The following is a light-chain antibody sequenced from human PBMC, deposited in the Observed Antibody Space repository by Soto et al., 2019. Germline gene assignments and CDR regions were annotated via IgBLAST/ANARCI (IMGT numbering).Light chain of an antibody. CDR1: NSDVGGYNY. V-gene: IGLV2-11*01. Sequence: QSALTQPRSVSGSPGQSVTISCTGTNSDVGGYNYVSWYQQYPGKAPKLMISGVSERPSGVPDRFSGSKSGNTASLTISGLQAEDEADYYCCSYAGSSTSWVFGGGTKVTVL. CDR2: GVS. J-gene: IGLJ3*02. CDR3: CSYAGSSTSWV.